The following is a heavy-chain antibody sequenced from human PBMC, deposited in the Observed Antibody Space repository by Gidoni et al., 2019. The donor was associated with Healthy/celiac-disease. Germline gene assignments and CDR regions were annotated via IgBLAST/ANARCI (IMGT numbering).Heavy chain of an antibody. D-gene: IGHD4-17*01. CDR2: IRSKANSYAT. J-gene: IGHJ6*02. Sequence: EVQLVESGGGLVQPGGSLKLSCAASGFTFSGSAMHWVRQASGKGLEWVGRIRSKANSYATAYAASVKGRFTISRDDSKNTAYLQMNSLKTEDTAVYYCTRRISTVVTPYYGMDVWGQGTTVTVSS. CDR3: TRRISTVVTPYYGMDV. CDR1: GFTFSGSA. V-gene: IGHV3-73*01.